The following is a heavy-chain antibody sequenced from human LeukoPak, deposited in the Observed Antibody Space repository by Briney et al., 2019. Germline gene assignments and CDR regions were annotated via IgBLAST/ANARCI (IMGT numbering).Heavy chain of an antibody. J-gene: IGHJ4*02. CDR3: AKDYSSGYYWGSGY. Sequence: GGSLRLSCAACGFTFSSYGMSWVRQAPGKGLEWVSAISGSGGSTYYADSVKGRFTISRDNSKNTLYLQMNSLRAEDTAVYYCAKDYSSGYYWGSGYWGQGTLVTVSS. V-gene: IGHV3-23*01. CDR1: GFTFSSYG. D-gene: IGHD3-22*01. CDR2: ISGSGGST.